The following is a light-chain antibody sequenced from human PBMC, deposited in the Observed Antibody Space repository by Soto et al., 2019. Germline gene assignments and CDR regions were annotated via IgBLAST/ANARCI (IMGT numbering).Light chain of an antibody. J-gene: IGKJ1*01. V-gene: IGKV2-28*01. CDR1: QSLLQSNGYNY. CDR3: MQSLQTPRS. Sequence: DIVMTQSPLSLPVTPGEPASISCRSSQSLLQSNGYNYLDWYLQKPGQSPHLVIYLGSNRASGVTDRFSGSGSGTDFTLKISRVEAEDVGVYYCMQSLQTPRSFGQGTKVEI. CDR2: LGS.